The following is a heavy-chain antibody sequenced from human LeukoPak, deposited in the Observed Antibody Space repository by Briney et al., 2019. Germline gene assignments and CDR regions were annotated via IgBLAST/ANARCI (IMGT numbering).Heavy chain of an antibody. CDR3: ARRNGVRSQFRWKYDSTGYRIQPKGDYSFDS. CDR2: IDSDGSA. V-gene: IGHV3-66*01. Sequence: GGSLRLSCAASRFTVSNTYMSWVRQTPGKGLEWVASIDSDGSAYYADSVKGRLTISRDNFKNTLYLQMSSLRAEDTAVYYCARRNGVRSQFRWKYDSTGYRIQPKGDYSFDSWGQGTMVTVSS. J-gene: IGHJ4*02. CDR1: RFTVSNTY. D-gene: IGHD3-22*01.